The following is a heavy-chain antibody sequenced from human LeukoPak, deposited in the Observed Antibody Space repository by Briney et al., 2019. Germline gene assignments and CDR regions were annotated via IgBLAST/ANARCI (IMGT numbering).Heavy chain of an antibody. CDR2: ISWNSNSI. Sequence: GGSLRLSCAASGFTFNDYAMHWVRQAPGKGLEWVSSISWNSNSILYADSVKGRFTISRDNAKNSLNLQMNSLRPEDTAFYYCAKGGVSAPHWGQGTLVTVSS. J-gene: IGHJ4*02. CDR3: AKGGVSAPH. V-gene: IGHV3-9*01. CDR1: GFTFNDYA. D-gene: IGHD1-26*01.